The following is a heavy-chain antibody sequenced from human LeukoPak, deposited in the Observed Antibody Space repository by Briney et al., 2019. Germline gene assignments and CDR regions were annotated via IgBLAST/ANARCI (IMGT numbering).Heavy chain of an antibody. Sequence: PSGTLSLTCDVSGGSITQTNYWTWVRQPPGKGLEWIGEVNLQGSTNYNPSLMRRVAISVDTSANHVSLQLTSVTAADTAVYYCARHRQYCSGGSCYRPQFDYWGQGTLVTVSS. CDR2: VNLQGST. CDR3: ARHRQYCSGGSCYRPQFDY. J-gene: IGHJ4*02. CDR1: GGSITQTNY. D-gene: IGHD2-15*01. V-gene: IGHV4-4*02.